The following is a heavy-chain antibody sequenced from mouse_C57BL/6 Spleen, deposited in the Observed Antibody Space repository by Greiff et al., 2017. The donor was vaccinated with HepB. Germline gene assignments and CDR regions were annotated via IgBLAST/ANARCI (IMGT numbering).Heavy chain of an antibody. V-gene: IGHV1-9*01. J-gene: IGHJ3*01. Sequence: VKVVESGAELMKPGASVKLSCKATGYTFTGYWIEWVKQRPGHGLEWIGEILPGSGSTNYNEKFKGKATFTADTSSNTAYMQLSSLTTEDSAIYYCARVYDGYPFAYWGQGTLVTVSA. CDR2: ILPGSGST. CDR1: GYTFTGYW. D-gene: IGHD2-3*01. CDR3: ARVYDGYPFAY.